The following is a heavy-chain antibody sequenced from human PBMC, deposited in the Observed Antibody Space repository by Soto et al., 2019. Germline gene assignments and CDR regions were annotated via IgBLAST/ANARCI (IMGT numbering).Heavy chain of an antibody. D-gene: IGHD1-26*01. CDR1: GGTFSSYT. CDR2: IIPILGIA. V-gene: IGHV1-69*02. CDR3: ARGPRLGPDTHINWFDP. J-gene: IGHJ5*02. Sequence: ASVKVSCKASGGTFSSYTISWVRQAPGQGLEWMGRIIPILGIANYAQKFQGRVTITADKSTSTAYMELSSLRSEDTAVYYCARGPRLGPDTHINWFDPWGQGTLVTVSS.